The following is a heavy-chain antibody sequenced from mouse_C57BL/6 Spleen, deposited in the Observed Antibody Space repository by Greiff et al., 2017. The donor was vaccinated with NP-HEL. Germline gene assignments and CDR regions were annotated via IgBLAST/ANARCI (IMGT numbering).Heavy chain of an antibody. CDR2: IYPGDGDT. J-gene: IGHJ2*01. V-gene: IGHV1-80*01. D-gene: IGHD1-1*01. CDR3: ARRSITTVVGGYFDY. CDR1: GYAFSSYW. Sequence: VQLQQSGAELVKPGTSVKISCKASGYAFSSYWMNWVKQRPGKGLEWIGQIYPGDGDTNYNGKFKGKATLTADKSSSTAYMQLSSLTSEDSAVYFCARRSITTVVGGYFDYWGQGTTLTVSS.